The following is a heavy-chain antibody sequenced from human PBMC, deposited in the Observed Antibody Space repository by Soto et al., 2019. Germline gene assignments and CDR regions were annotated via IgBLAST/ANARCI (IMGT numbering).Heavy chain of an antibody. CDR1: SGSFSVYY. CDR3: ARGSNRRGACDV. V-gene: IGHV4-34*01. Sequence: SETLSLTCAIYSGSFSVYYWNWFRQSPGKGLEWIGEINHAGSTNYNPSLKSRVTMSVDASNNQFSLKLSSVTAADTAVYFCARGSNRRGACDVWGQGTKVTVSS. J-gene: IGHJ3*01. CDR2: INHAGST. D-gene: IGHD4-4*01.